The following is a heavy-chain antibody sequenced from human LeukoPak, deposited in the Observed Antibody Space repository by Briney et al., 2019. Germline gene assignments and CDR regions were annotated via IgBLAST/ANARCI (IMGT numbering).Heavy chain of an antibody. CDR2: ISSGSGVI. CDR1: GFTFSSYS. V-gene: IGHV3-48*01. CDR3: ARGLKSEFGNFLPYDY. D-gene: IGHD3-10*01. Sequence: GGSLRLSCAASGFTFSSYSMSWVRQAPGKGLECISHISSGSGVIYYADSVKGRFTISRDNAKKSLFLLMNSLRAEDTAVYFCARGLKSEFGNFLPYDYWGQGTLVTVSS. J-gene: IGHJ4*02.